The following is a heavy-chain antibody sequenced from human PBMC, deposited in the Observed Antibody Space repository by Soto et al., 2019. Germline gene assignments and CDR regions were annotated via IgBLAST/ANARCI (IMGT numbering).Heavy chain of an antibody. CDR2: ISYDGSNK. CDR3: AKARGYYYYGMDV. V-gene: IGHV3-30*18. CDR1: GFTFSSYG. J-gene: IGHJ6*02. D-gene: IGHD5-12*01. Sequence: LRLSCAASGFTFSSYGMHWVRQAPGKGLEWVAVISYDGSNKYYADSVKGRFTISRDNSKNTLYLQMNSLRAEDTAVCYCAKARGYYYYGMDVWGQGTTVTVS.